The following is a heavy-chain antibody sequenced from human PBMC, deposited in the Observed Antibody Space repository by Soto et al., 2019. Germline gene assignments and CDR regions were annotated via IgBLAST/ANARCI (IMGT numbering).Heavy chain of an antibody. CDR2: IYYSGST. D-gene: IGHD3-16*01. J-gene: IGHJ5*02. Sequence: QVQLQESGPGLVKPSQTLSLTCTVSGGSISSGGYYWSWIRQHPGKGLEWIGYIYYSGSTYYNPSLRXGVXIXVDTSQNQLSLKLRPVTAADTAVYYCARVGGSTSFDPWGQGTLVTVSS. V-gene: IGHV4-31*03. CDR3: ARVGGSTSFDP. CDR1: GGSISSGGYY.